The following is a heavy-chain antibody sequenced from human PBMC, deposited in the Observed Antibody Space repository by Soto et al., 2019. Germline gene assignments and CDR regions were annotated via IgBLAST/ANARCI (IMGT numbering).Heavy chain of an antibody. J-gene: IGHJ5*02. CDR2: ISTSGGST. CDR1: GFTFSSYA. Sequence: VQLLESGGGLVQPGGSLRLSCAASGFTFSSYAMSWVRQAPGKGLEWVSSISTSGGSTYYADSVKGRFTISRDNSKNTLYLQMDSLRADDTALYYCAKDLTMVTTGWFDPWGQGTLVTVSS. CDR3: AKDLTMVTTGWFDP. V-gene: IGHV3-23*01. D-gene: IGHD3-10*01.